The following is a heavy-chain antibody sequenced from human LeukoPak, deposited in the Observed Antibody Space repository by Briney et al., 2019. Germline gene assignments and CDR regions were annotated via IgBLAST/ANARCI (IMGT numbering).Heavy chain of an antibody. V-gene: IGHV4-39*01. CDR1: GGSISSSSYY. Sequence: NPSETLSLTRTVSGGSISSSSYYWGWIRQPPGKGLEWIGSIYYSGSTYYNPSLKSRVTISVDTSKNQFSLKLSSVTAADTAVYYCARVSLAARPDYWGQGTLVTVSS. J-gene: IGHJ4*02. CDR3: ARVSLAARPDY. D-gene: IGHD6-6*01. CDR2: IYYSGST.